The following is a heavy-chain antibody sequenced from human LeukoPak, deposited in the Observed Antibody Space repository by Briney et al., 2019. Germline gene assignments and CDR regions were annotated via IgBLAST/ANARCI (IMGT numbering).Heavy chain of an antibody. CDR2: INHSGST. J-gene: IGHJ4*02. V-gene: IGHV4-30-2*01. CDR3: ARGGALWFGESDFDY. CDR1: GGSISSGGYY. Sequence: PSQTLSLTCTVSGGSISSGGYYWSWIRQPPGKGLEWIGEINHSGSTNYNPSLKSRVTISVHTSKNQFSLKLSSVTAADTAVYYCARGGALWFGESDFDYWGQGTLVTVSS. D-gene: IGHD3-10*01.